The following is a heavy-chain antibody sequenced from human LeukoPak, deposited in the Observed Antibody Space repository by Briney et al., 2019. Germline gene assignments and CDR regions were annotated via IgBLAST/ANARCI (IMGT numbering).Heavy chain of an antibody. CDR2: FDPEDGET. Sequence: GASVKVSCKASGYTFTSYYMHWVRQAPGQGLEWMGGFDPEDGETIYAQKFQGRVTMTEDTSTDTAYMELSSLRSEDTAVYYCATLRVGEANWFDPWGQGTLVTVSS. D-gene: IGHD1-26*01. CDR3: ATLRVGEANWFDP. J-gene: IGHJ5*02. V-gene: IGHV1-24*01. CDR1: GYTFTSYY.